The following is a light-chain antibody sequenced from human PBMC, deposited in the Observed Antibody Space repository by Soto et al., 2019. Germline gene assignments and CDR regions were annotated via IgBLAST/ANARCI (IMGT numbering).Light chain of an antibody. CDR2: AVS. J-gene: IGLJ1*01. Sequence: QSVLTQPASVSGSPGQSITISCTGTSSDVGLYDYVSWYQQHPGKAPQLMIYAVSNRPSGVSNRFSASKSGNTASLFISGLQAEDEADYYCSSYISDSSYVCGSGTKVTVL. V-gene: IGLV2-14*01. CDR1: SSDVGLYDY. CDR3: SSYISDSSYV.